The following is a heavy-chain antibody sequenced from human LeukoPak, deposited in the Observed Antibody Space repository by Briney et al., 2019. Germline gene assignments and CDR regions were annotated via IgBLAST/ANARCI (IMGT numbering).Heavy chain of an antibody. Sequence: PSETLSLTCAVSGASITSYYWTWIRQPPGKGLEWIGSIYYSGSTYYNPSLKSRVTISVDTSKNQFSLKLSSVTAADTAVYYCASYYDSSGYYEYNWFDPWGQGTLVTVSS. CDR2: IYYSGST. CDR3: ASYYDSSGYYEYNWFDP. D-gene: IGHD3-22*01. CDR1: GASITSYY. J-gene: IGHJ5*02. V-gene: IGHV4-39*07.